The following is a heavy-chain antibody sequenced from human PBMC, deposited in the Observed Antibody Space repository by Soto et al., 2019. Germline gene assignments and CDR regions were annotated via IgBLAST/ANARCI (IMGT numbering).Heavy chain of an antibody. V-gene: IGHV3-53*01. D-gene: IGHD2-15*01. CDR3: AKDRPVDYCSGGSYYGDRLDP. CDR1: GFTVSSYH. J-gene: IGHJ5*02. Sequence: GGSLRLSCAASGFTVSSYHISWVRQAPGKGLEWVSVIYSGGPTYYADSVKGRFTISRDNSKNTLFLQMNSLRAEDTAVYYCAKDRPVDYCSGGSYYGDRLDPWGQGTLVTVFS. CDR2: IYSGGPT.